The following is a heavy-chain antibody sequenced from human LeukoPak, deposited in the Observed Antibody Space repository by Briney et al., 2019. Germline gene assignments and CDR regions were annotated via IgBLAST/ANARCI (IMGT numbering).Heavy chain of an antibody. CDR2: IYSGGNT. J-gene: IGHJ4*02. V-gene: IGHV3-53*01. CDR3: TRDTPGIAASVSGG. Sequence: GGSLRLSCTASGFSVSHNYMNWVRQAPGRGLEWVALIYSGGNTHYADSVKGRFTISRDNSKNTLYLQMSSLRVEDTAVYYCTRDTPGIAASVSGGWGQGTLVTVSS. D-gene: IGHD6-13*01. CDR1: GFSVSHNY.